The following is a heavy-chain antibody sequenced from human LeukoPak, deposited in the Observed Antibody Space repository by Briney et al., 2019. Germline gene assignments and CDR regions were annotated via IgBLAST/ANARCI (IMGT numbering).Heavy chain of an antibody. J-gene: IGHJ4*02. CDR3: ARVGGWELPIDY. CDR2: IYHSGST. D-gene: IGHD1-26*01. Sequence: SETLSLTCTVSGYSISSGYYWGWIRQPPGKGLEWIGSIYHSGSTYYNPSLKSRVAISVDTSKNQFSLKLSSVTAADTAVYYCARVGGWELPIDYWGQGTLVTVSS. V-gene: IGHV4-38-2*02. CDR1: GYSISSGYY.